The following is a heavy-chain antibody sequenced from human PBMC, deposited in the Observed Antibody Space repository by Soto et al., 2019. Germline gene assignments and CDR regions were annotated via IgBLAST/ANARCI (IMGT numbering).Heavy chain of an antibody. V-gene: IGHV1-2*02. J-gene: IGHJ4*02. CDR2: INPNSGGT. Sequence: ASVKVSCKASGYTFTGYYMHWVRQAPGQGLEWMGWINPNSGGTNYAQKFQGRVTMTRDTSISTAYMELSRLRSDDTAVYYCARGYYGSWSYFDYWGQGTLVPVS. CDR3: ARGYYGSWSYFDY. CDR1: GYTFTGYY. D-gene: IGHD3-10*01.